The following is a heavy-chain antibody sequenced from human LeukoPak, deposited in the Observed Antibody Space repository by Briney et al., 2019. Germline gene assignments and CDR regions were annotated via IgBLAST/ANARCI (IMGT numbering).Heavy chain of an antibody. CDR2: IKSDGSST. D-gene: IGHD6-6*01. V-gene: IGHV3-74*01. CDR3: ARRSAARDAFDI. CDR1: GFTFSSYW. J-gene: IGHJ3*02. Sequence: GGSLRLSCAASGFTFSSYWMHWVRQAPGKGLVWVSRIKSDGSSTSYADSVKGRFTISRDNAKNTLYLQMNSLRAEDTAVYYCARRSAARDAFDIWGQGTMVTGSS.